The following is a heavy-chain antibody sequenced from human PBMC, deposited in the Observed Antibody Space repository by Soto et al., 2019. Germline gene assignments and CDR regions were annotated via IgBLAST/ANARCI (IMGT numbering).Heavy chain of an antibody. V-gene: IGHV6-1*01. J-gene: IGHJ5*01. D-gene: IGHD1-26*01. Sequence: SQTLSLTCAISGDSVSSKSAALNWIRQSPSRGLEWLGRTYYRSKWSTDYAVSVRSRITINPDTSKNQFSLQLNSVTPEDTAVCYCTRALSGSYDSWGQGTLVTVSS. CDR1: GDSVSSKSAA. CDR2: TYYRSKWST. CDR3: TRALSGSYDS.